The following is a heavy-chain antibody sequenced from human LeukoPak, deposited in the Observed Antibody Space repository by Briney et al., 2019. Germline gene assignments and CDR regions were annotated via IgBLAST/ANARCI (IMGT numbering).Heavy chain of an antibody. J-gene: IGHJ4*02. Sequence: SVKVSCKASGGTFSSYAISWVRQAPGQGLEWMGRIIPIFGTANCAQKFQGRVTITTDESTSTAYMELSSLRSEDTAVYYCARTYYYDSSGYYLDYWGQGTLVTVSS. CDR3: ARTYYYDSSGYYLDY. CDR2: IIPIFGTA. V-gene: IGHV1-69*05. CDR1: GGTFSSYA. D-gene: IGHD3-22*01.